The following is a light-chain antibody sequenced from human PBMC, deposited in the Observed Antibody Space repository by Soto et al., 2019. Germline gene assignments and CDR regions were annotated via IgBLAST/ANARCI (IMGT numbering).Light chain of an antibody. CDR1: STDIGAYKF. Sequence: QSVLTQPASVSASPGQSITISCTGTSTDIGAYKFVSWYQQHPGKAPKLMIYDVTNRPSGVSNRFSGSKSGNTASLIISGLQAEDEGDYYSISYTGFDTYVFGTGTKVTVL. J-gene: IGLJ1*01. V-gene: IGLV2-14*03. CDR2: DVT. CDR3: ISYTGFDTYV.